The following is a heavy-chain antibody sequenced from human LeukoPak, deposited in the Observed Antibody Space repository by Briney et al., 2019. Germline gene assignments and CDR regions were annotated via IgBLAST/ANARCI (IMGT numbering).Heavy chain of an antibody. J-gene: IGHJ5*02. D-gene: IGHD2-15*01. V-gene: IGHV4-30-4*01. CDR1: GGSFSNGDYY. CDR3: ARSRGYAFDP. Sequence: SQTLSLTCIVFGGSFSNGDYYWSWIRQPPGKGLEWIGYIYYSGSTFYNPSLKSRVTISLDTSKSQFSLKLSSVTAADTAVYYCARSRGYAFDPWGQGTLVTVSS. CDR2: IYYSGST.